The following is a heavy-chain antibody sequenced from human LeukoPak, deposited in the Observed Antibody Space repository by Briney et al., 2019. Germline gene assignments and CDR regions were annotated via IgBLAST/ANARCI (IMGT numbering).Heavy chain of an antibody. D-gene: IGHD3-10*01. CDR3: ARAHEYVVRGGWLDP. V-gene: IGHV1-3*01. CDR2: INAGNGNT. Sequence: GASVKVSCKASGYTFTIYAMHCVRQPPGQRLEWMGWINAGNGNTKYSQKLQGRVTITRDTSASTDYMELSSLRSEDTAVYCCARAHEYVVRGGWLDPWGQGTLVSVSS. J-gene: IGHJ5*02. CDR1: GYTFTIYA.